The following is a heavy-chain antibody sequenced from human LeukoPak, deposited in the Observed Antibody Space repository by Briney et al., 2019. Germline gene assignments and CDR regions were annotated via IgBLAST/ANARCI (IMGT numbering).Heavy chain of an antibody. Sequence: GGSLRLSCAASGFTFSSYAMSWVRQAPGKGLEWVSIISGSGGSTSYADSVKGRFTISRGNSKNTLYLQMNSLRAEDTALYYCAKDVPVGTMFGRGQDYFDYWGQGTLVTVSS. CDR1: GFTFSSYA. V-gene: IGHV3-23*01. CDR3: AKDVPVGTMFGRGQDYFDY. J-gene: IGHJ4*02. CDR2: ISGSGGST. D-gene: IGHD3-3*01.